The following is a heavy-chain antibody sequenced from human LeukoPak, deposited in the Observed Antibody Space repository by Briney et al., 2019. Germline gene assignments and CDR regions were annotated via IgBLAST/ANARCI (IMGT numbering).Heavy chain of an antibody. CDR1: GYTFTSYA. V-gene: IGHV1-3*01. J-gene: IGHJ4*02. CDR3: ARDLLSAGSSWLLDY. CDR2: INAGNGNT. Sequence: ASVKVSCKASGYTFTSYAMHWVRQAPGQRLEWMGWINAGNGNTKYSQKFQGRVTITRDTSASTAYMELSSLRSEDTAVYYCARDLLSAGSSWLLDYWGQGTLVTVSS. D-gene: IGHD6-13*01.